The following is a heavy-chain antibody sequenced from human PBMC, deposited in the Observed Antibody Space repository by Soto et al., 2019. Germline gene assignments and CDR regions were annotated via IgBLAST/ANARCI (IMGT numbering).Heavy chain of an antibody. CDR1: GGSFSGYY. CDR3: VRDGTKTLRDWFDP. CDR2: INHSGST. J-gene: IGHJ5*02. D-gene: IGHD1-1*01. V-gene: IGHV4-34*01. Sequence: SETLSLTCAVYGGSFSGYYWSWIRQPPGKGLEWIGEINHSGSTNYNPSLKSRVMMSVDTSKKQFSLRLRSVTAADTAVYYCVRDGTKTLRDWFDPWGQGISVTVSS.